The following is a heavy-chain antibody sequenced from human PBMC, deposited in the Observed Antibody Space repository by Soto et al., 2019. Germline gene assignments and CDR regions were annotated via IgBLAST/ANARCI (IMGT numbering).Heavy chain of an antibody. V-gene: IGHV1-69*06. D-gene: IGHD3-22*01. CDR2: IIRIFGTA. J-gene: IGHJ4*02. CDR3: AAESYYESNVTKGRID. CDR1: GGTFSSYA. Sequence: SVKVSCKASGGTFSSYAISWVRQAPGQGLEWMGGIIRIFGTANYAQKFQGRVTISWDMSTNTAYMELSSLRSEDTAVYYCAAESYYESNVTKGRIDWGQGTLVTVSS.